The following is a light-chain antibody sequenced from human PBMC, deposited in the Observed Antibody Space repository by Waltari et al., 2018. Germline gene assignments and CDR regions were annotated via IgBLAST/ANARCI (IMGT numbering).Light chain of an antibody. CDR2: DAT. CDR3: NSYTSTSTLV. CDR1: SSDIGDYNY. V-gene: IGLV2-14*03. J-gene: IGLJ1*01. Sequence: QSALTQPASVSGSPGQSITISCTGSSSDIGDYNYVSWYQPYPGQAPKLILFDATDRPSRVSPRFSGSKSGNTASLTISGIQTEDEADYYCNSYTSTSTLVFGTGPKVTVL.